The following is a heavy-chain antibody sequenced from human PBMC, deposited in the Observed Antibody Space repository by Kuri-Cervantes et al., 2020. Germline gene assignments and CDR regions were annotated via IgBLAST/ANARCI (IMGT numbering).Heavy chain of an antibody. CDR2: IKQDGSEK. D-gene: IGHD5-18*01. V-gene: IGHV3-7*04. J-gene: IGHJ4*02. CDR1: GLTFSSYW. CDR3: ARDRVGGYSYGPAPY. Sequence: GGSLRLSGAASGLTFSSYWMTWVRQAPGKGLAWVANIKQDGSEKYYVDSVKGRFTISRDNAKNSLYLKMNSLRVEDTAVYYCARDRVGGYSYGPAPYWGQGTLVTVSS.